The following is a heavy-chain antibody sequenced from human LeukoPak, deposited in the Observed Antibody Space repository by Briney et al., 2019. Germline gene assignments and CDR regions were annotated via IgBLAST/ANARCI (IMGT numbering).Heavy chain of an antibody. CDR2: INHSGST. CDR3: TRRREGSGYRDY. D-gene: IGHD1-26*01. V-gene: IGHV4-34*01. CDR1: GGSFSGYY. Sequence: PSETLSLTCAVYGGSFSGYYWSWIRQPPGKGLEWIGEINHSGSTNYNPSLKSRVTISVDTSKIQFSLKLTSVTAADTAVYYCTRRREGSGYRDYWGQGTLVTVSS. J-gene: IGHJ4*03.